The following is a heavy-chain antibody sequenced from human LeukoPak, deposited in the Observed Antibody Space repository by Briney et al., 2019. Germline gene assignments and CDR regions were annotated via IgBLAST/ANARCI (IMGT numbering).Heavy chain of an antibody. D-gene: IGHD1-1*01. Sequence: GGSLRLSCAASGFTFSSYSMNWVRQAPGKGLEWVSSISSSSSYIYYADSVKGRFTISRDNAKNSLYPQMNSLRAEDTAVYYCARDGLRTKCFDYWGRGTLVTVSS. V-gene: IGHV3-21*01. J-gene: IGHJ4*02. CDR1: GFTFSSYS. CDR2: ISSSSSYI. CDR3: ARDGLRTKCFDY.